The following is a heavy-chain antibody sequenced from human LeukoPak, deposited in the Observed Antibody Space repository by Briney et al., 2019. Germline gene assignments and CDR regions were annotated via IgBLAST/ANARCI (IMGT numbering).Heavy chain of an antibody. V-gene: IGHV3-30-3*01. Sequence: GRSLRLSCAASGFTFSSYAMHWVRQAPGKGLEWVALISYDGSNEYYADSVKGRFTISRDNSKNTLYLQMNSLRAEDTAVYYCAKGFSSGPWDACDIWGQGTMVTASS. D-gene: IGHD3-22*01. CDR3: AKGFSSGPWDACDI. CDR1: GFTFSSYA. CDR2: ISYDGSNE. J-gene: IGHJ3*02.